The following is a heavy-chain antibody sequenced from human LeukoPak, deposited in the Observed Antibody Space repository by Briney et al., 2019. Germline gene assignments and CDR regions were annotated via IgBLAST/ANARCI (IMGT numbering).Heavy chain of an antibody. CDR2: IYYTGST. CDR1: GGSITRSSYY. J-gene: IGHJ4*02. CDR3: ARGGDDYVWGSYRF. D-gene: IGHD3-16*02. V-gene: IGHV4-39*07. Sequence: SETLSLTCSVSGGSITRSSYYWGWIRQPPGKGLEWIGSIYYTGSTNYNPSLKSRVTISEDTSKNQFSLKLSSVTAADTAVYYCARGGDDYVWGSYRFWGQGTLVTVSS.